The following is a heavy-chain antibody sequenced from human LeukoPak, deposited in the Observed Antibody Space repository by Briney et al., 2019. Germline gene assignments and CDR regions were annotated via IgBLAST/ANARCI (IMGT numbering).Heavy chain of an antibody. CDR1: EYSFATYW. Sequence: GESLKIACKGSEYSFATYWIGWVRQMPGQGLEWMGIIFPGDSDTRYSPSFQGQVTISADKSISTAYLQWSSLKASDTAIYYCASEYCSGGNCYFDYWGQGTLVTVSS. V-gene: IGHV5-51*01. CDR3: ASEYCSGGNCYFDY. D-gene: IGHD2-15*01. J-gene: IGHJ4*02. CDR2: IFPGDSDT.